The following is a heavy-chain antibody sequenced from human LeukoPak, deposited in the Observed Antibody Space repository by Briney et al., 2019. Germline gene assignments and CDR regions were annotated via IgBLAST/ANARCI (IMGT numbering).Heavy chain of an antibody. Sequence: ASVKVSCKASGYTFTSYDINWVRQATGQGLEWMGWMNPNSGNTGYAQKFQGRVTMTRNTSISTAYMELSRLRSDDTAVYYCARDWGDSYPRYFDLWGRGTLVTVSS. J-gene: IGHJ2*01. CDR2: MNPNSGNT. CDR1: GYTFTSYD. CDR3: ARDWGDSYPRYFDL. V-gene: IGHV1-8*01. D-gene: IGHD2-21*02.